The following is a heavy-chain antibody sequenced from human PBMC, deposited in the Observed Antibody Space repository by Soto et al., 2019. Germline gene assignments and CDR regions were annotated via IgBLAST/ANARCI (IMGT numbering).Heavy chain of an antibody. CDR3: TRCGSSTSCYLFDY. CDR2: IRSKAYGGTT. Sequence: PGGSLRLSCAASGFNFNDAWINWVRQAAGKGLEWVGRIRSKAYGGTTEYAASVKGRFTISRDDSKSIAYLQMNSLKTEDTAVYYCTRCGSSTSCYLFDYWGQGTLVTVSS. V-gene: IGHV3-49*04. D-gene: IGHD2-2*01. J-gene: IGHJ4*02. CDR1: GFNFNDAW.